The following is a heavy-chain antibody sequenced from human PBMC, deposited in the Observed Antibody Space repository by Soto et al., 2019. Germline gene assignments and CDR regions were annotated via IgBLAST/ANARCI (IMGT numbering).Heavy chain of an antibody. CDR3: AKDPLGVDIVVVPAASYFDY. V-gene: IGHV3-30*18. CDR2: ISYDGSNK. J-gene: IGHJ4*02. Sequence: QVQLVESGGGVVQPGRSLRLSCAASGFTFSSYGMHWVRQAPGKGLEWVAVISYDGSNKYYADSVKGRFTISRDNSKNTLYLPMNSLRAEDTAVYYCAKDPLGVDIVVVPAASYFDYWGQGTLVTVSS. CDR1: GFTFSSYG. D-gene: IGHD2-2*01.